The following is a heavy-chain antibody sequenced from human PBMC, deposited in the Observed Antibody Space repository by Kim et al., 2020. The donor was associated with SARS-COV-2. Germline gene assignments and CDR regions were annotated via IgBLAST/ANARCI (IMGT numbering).Heavy chain of an antibody. CDR3: ARGSYDYVWGSYPDVYYFDY. D-gene: IGHD3-16*02. CDR2: INSDGSST. CDR1: GFTFSSYW. V-gene: IGHV3-74*01. J-gene: IGHJ4*02. Sequence: GGSLRLSCAASGFTFSSYWMHWVRQAPGKGLVWVSRINSDGSSTSYADSVKGRFTISRDNAKNTLYLQMNSLRAEDTAVYYCARGSYDYVWGSYPDVYYFDYWGQGTLVTVSS.